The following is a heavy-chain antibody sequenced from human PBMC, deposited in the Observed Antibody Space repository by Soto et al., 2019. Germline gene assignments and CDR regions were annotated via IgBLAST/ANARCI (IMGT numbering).Heavy chain of an antibody. V-gene: IGHV5-51*01. CDR2: IYPDDSDI. Sequence: GESLKISCKCSGYTFINYWIGWVRQMPGKGLEWMGIIYPDDSDIRYSPSFLGQVTISADKSISTAYLQWSSLKASDTAMYYCARHLLGVTTPYFDYWGQGTLVTVSS. CDR3: ARHLLGVTTPYFDY. J-gene: IGHJ4*02. D-gene: IGHD4-17*01. CDR1: GYTFINYW.